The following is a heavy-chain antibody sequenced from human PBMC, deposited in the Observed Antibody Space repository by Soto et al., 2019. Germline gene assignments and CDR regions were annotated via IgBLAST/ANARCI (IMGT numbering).Heavy chain of an antibody. J-gene: IGHJ4*02. CDR2: IYPGDSDT. V-gene: IGHV5-51*01. CDR1: GYSFTSYW. CDR3: ARHGSRLKPDNLIDY. D-gene: IGHD3-9*01. Sequence: GESLKISCKGSGYSFTSYWIGWVRQMPGKGLEWMGIIYPGDSDTRYSPSFQGQVTISADKSISTAYLQWSSLKASDTAMYYCARHGSRLKPDNLIDYWGQGTLVTVSS.